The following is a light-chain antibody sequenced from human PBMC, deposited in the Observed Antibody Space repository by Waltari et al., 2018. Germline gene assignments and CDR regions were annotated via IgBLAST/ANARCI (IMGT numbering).Light chain of an antibody. Sequence: QSALPQPASVSGSPGQSITIPCTGTSSDVGGYTSVSWSQQHPGKAPKLIIYDVINRPSGVSNRFSGSKSGNTASLTISGLQSDDEANYYCSSYTDSSPWVFGGGTKLTVL. V-gene: IGLV2-14*03. J-gene: IGLJ3*02. CDR2: DVI. CDR3: SSYTDSSPWV. CDR1: SSDVGGYTS.